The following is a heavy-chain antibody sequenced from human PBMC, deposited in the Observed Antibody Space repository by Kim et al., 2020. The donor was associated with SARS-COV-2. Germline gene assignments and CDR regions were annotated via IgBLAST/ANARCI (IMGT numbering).Heavy chain of an antibody. Sequence: TANYAQKFQGRVTITADESTSTAYMELSSLRSEDTAVYYCASTGRDAFDIWGQGTMVTVSS. J-gene: IGHJ3*02. D-gene: IGHD3-10*01. CDR2: TA. V-gene: IGHV1-69*01. CDR3: ASTGRDAFDI.